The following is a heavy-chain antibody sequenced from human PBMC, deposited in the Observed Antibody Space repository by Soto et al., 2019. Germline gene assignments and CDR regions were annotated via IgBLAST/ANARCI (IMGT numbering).Heavy chain of an antibody. CDR3: ARDSFLAPRRFDP. D-gene: IGHD3-16*02. V-gene: IGHV6-1*01. CDR2: TYYRSKWYN. Sequence: SQTLSLTCAISGDSVSSNSASWNLIRQSPSRGLEWLGRTYYRSKWYNDYAVSVKSRITINPDTSKNQFSLQLNSVTPEDTAVYYCARDSFLAPRRFDPWGQGTLVTVSS. CDR1: GDSVSSNSAS. J-gene: IGHJ5*02.